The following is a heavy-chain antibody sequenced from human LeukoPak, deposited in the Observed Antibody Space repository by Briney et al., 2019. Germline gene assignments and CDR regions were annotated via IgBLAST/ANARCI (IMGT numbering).Heavy chain of an antibody. V-gene: IGHV4-34*01. J-gene: IGHJ4*02. CDR1: GGSFTGYY. CDR2: INHSGST. Sequence: SETLSLTCAVYGGSFTGYYWCWIRQPPGEGLEWIGEINHSGSTNYNPSLKSRVTISVDTSKNQFSLKLSSVTAADTAVYYCARGRLNHYYGSGSIFDYWGQGTLVTVSS. D-gene: IGHD3-10*01. CDR3: ARGRLNHYYGSGSIFDY.